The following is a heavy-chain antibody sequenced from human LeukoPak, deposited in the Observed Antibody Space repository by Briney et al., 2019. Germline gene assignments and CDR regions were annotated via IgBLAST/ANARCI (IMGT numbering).Heavy chain of an antibody. Sequence: GGSLRLSCAASGFTFSSYAMHWVRQAPGKGLEYVSAISSNGGSTYYANSVKGRFTISRDNSKNTLYLQVGSLRAEDMAVYYCARIKYCGGDCYSGAFDIWGQGTMVTVSS. D-gene: IGHD2-21*02. J-gene: IGHJ3*02. CDR2: ISSNGGST. CDR3: ARIKYCGGDCYSGAFDI. CDR1: GFTFSSYA. V-gene: IGHV3-64*01.